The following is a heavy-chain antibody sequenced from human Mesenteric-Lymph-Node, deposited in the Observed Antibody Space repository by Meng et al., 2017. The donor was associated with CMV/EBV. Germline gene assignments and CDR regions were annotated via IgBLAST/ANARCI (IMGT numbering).Heavy chain of an antibody. V-gene: IGHV4-34*01. CDR1: GGSFSGYY. CDR2: INHSGST. CDR3: ARVGYFDFSFDS. J-gene: IGHJ4*02. Sequence: SETLSLTCAVYGGSFSGYYWSWIRQPPGKWLEWIGEINHSGSTNYNPSLKSRVTISVDTSKNQFSLRLSSVTAADTAVYYCARVGYFDFSFDSWGQGTLVTVSS. D-gene: IGHD3-3*01.